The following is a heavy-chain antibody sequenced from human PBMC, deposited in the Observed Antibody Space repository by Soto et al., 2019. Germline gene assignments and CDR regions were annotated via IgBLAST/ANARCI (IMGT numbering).Heavy chain of an antibody. V-gene: IGHV4-31*03. Sequence: LALTCTVSGGSISSGGYYWSWIRQHPGKGLEWIGYVYYSGSTYYNPSLKSRVTISVDTSKNQFSLKLSSVTAADTAVYYCARGPWDFIFGVVPLNFDYWGQGTLVTVSS. CDR3: ARGPWDFIFGVVPLNFDY. CDR1: GGSISSGGYY. J-gene: IGHJ4*02. CDR2: VYYSGST. D-gene: IGHD3-3*01.